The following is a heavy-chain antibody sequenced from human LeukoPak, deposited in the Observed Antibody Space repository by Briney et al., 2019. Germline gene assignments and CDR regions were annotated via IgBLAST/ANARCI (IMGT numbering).Heavy chain of an antibody. V-gene: IGHV1-2*02. J-gene: IGHJ4*02. D-gene: IGHD2-21*02. CDR2: INPNSGGT. Sequence: ASVKVSCKASGYTFTGYYMHWVRQAPGQGLEWMGWINPNSGGTNYAQKSQGRVTMTRDTSISTAYMELSRLRSDDTAVYYCARDRAYCGGDCYSVLGRYYFDYWGQGTLVTVSS. CDR3: ARDRAYCGGDCYSVLGRYYFDY. CDR1: GYTFTGYY.